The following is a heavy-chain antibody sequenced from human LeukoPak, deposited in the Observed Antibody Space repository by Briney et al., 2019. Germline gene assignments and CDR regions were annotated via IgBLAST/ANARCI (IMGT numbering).Heavy chain of an antibody. D-gene: IGHD6-13*01. CDR3: ARDPLRRQLVD. Sequence: PGGSLRLSCAASGFTFSDHYMDWVRQAPGKGLEWVGRSRDKVNRYTTEYAASVKDRFSISRDESKDLLYLQMNSLKVEDTAVYYCARDPLRRQLVDWGQGTLVTVSS. CDR1: GFTFSDHY. V-gene: IGHV3-72*01. J-gene: IGHJ4*02. CDR2: SRDKVNRYTT.